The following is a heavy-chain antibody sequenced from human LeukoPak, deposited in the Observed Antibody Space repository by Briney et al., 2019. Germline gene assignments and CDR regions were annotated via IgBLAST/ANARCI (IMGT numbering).Heavy chain of an antibody. D-gene: IGHD3-10*01. CDR2: IKQDGSEK. J-gene: IGHJ4*02. Sequence: GGSLRLTCAASGFTFSSYWMSWVRQAPGKGLEWVANIKQDGSEKYYVDSVKGRFTISRDNAKNSLYLQMNSLRAEDTAVYYCARDHWGITMVRGVIDYWGQGTLVTVSS. CDR1: GFTFSSYW. V-gene: IGHV3-7*01. CDR3: ARDHWGITMVRGVIDY.